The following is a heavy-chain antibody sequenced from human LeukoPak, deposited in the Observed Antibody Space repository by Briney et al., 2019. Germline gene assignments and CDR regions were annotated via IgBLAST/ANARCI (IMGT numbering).Heavy chain of an antibody. V-gene: IGHV4-61*08. CDR1: DASVSSTGYY. D-gene: IGHD6-19*01. CDR3: ARTAVAGPDYFDY. Sequence: SETLSLTCTVSDASVSSTGYYWSWIRQPPGKGLEWIGYIYYSGSTNYNPSLKSRVTISVDTSKNQFSLKLSSVTAADTAVYYCARTAVAGPDYFDYWGQGTLVTVSS. CDR2: IYYSGST. J-gene: IGHJ4*02.